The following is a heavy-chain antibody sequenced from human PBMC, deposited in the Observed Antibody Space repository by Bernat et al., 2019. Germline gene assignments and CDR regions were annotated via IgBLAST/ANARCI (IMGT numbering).Heavy chain of an antibody. CDR2: INRSGST. CDR1: GGSFSGYY. D-gene: IGHD3-10*01. CDR3: ARFYVLGSYNWFDP. J-gene: IGHJ5*02. V-gene: IGHV4-34*01. Sequence: QVQLQQWGAGLLKPSETLSLTCAVYGGSFSGYYWSWIRQPPGKGLEWIGEINRSGSTNYNPSLKSRVTISVDTSKNQFSLKLSSVTAADTAVYYCARFYVLGSYNWFDPWGQGTLVTVSS.